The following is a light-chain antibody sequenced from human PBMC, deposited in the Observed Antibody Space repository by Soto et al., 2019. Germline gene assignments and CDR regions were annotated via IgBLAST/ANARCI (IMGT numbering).Light chain of an antibody. CDR3: QQYGSSRWT. CDR2: GAS. Sequence: EIVLTQSPGTLSLSPGERATLSCRASQSVSSSYLAWYQQNRGQAPRLLIYGASSRATGIPDRFSGSGSGTDFTLTISRLEPEDFAVYYRQQYGSSRWTFGQGTKVEIK. CDR1: QSVSSSY. V-gene: IGKV3-20*01. J-gene: IGKJ1*01.